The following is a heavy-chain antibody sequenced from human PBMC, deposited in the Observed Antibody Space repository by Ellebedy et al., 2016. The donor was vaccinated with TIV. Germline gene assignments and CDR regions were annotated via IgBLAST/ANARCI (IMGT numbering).Heavy chain of an antibody. Sequence: PGGSLRLSCAASGFTFSGYWMSWVRQAPGKGLEWVANIKQDGSEKDYVDSVKGRFTISRDNAKNSLYLQMNSLRAEDTAVYYCAREVAGYYAFDIWGQGTMVTVSS. J-gene: IGHJ3*02. CDR3: AREVAGYYAFDI. V-gene: IGHV3-7*01. D-gene: IGHD3-9*01. CDR2: IKQDGSEK. CDR1: GFTFSGYW.